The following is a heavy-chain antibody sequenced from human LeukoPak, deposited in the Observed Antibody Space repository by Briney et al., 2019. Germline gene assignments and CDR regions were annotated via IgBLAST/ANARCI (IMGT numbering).Heavy chain of an antibody. D-gene: IGHD3-22*01. CDR2: INPSGGST. J-gene: IGHJ4*02. V-gene: IGHV1-46*01. CDR1: GYTFTSYY. CDR3: ARASYYYDSSGHYFDY. Sequence: ASVKVSCKASGYTFTSYYMHWVRQAPGQGLEWMGIINPSGGSTSYAQTFQGRVTMTRDTSTSTVCMELSSLRSEDTAVYYCARASYYYDSSGHYFDYWGQGTLVAVSS.